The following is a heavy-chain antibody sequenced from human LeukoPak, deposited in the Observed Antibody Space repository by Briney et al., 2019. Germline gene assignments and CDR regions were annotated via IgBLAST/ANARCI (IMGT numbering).Heavy chain of an antibody. J-gene: IGHJ4*02. Sequence: PGGSLRLSCAASGFTFSSYSMNWVRQAPGKGLERVSYISSSSSTIYYADSVKGRFTISRDNAKNSLYLQMNSLRDEDTAVYYCARDHPSGSYFRCFDYWGQGTLVTVSS. CDR3: ARDHPSGSYFRCFDY. CDR2: ISSSSSTI. D-gene: IGHD1-26*01. CDR1: GFTFSSYS. V-gene: IGHV3-48*02.